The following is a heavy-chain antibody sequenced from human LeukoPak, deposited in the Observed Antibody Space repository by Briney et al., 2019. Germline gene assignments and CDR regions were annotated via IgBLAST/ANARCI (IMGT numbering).Heavy chain of an antibody. Sequence: SETLSLTCGVYGGSLSAYYWSWIRQSPGKGLDWIGEINHSGYTNYNPSLKTRLTMSVDTSKNQFTLRLSSLTAADAAVYFCARSHLWPSGTFDIWDQGTMVTVSS. D-gene: IGHD3-3*02. CDR1: GGSLSAYY. J-gene: IGHJ3*02. CDR3: ARSHLWPSGTFDI. V-gene: IGHV4-34*01. CDR2: INHSGYT.